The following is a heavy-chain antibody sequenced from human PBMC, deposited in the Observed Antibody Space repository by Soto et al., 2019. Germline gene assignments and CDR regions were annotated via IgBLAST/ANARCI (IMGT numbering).Heavy chain of an antibody. D-gene: IGHD6-6*01. Sequence: GGSLRLSCAASGFSFSNYAMHWFRQAPGKGLEWVSSISTSIDATYYADSVKGRFTISRDDSKNTLYLQMNSLRAEDSAVYYCAKDRTVAARNFDYWGQGTQGTVS. CDR3: AKDRTVAARNFDY. J-gene: IGHJ4*02. CDR2: ISTSIDAT. V-gene: IGHV3-23*01. CDR1: GFSFSNYA.